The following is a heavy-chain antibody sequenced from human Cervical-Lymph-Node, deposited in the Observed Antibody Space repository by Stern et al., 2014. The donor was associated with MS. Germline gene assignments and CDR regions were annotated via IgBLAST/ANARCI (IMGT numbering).Heavy chain of an antibody. Sequence: EVQLEESGGGLVQPGGSLRLSCAASGFTFRSYSMNWVRQAPGKGLEWVSYISYSSRSISYADSVKGRFTISRDNAKNSLYLQMNSLRVDDTAVYYCARILKASTVAGWGQGTLVTVSS. CDR3: ARILKASTVAG. J-gene: IGHJ4*02. CDR1: GFTFRSYS. CDR2: ISYSSRSI. D-gene: IGHD6-19*01. V-gene: IGHV3-48*01.